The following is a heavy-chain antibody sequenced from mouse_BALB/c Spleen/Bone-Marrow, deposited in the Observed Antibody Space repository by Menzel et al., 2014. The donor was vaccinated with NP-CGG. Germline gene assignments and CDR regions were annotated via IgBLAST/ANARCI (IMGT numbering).Heavy chain of an antibody. CDR3: ARRGNWDARRSFDV. D-gene: IGHD4-1*01. V-gene: IGHV5-6*01. J-gene: IGHJ1*01. CDR1: GFTFSSYG. Sequence: EVQLVESGGDLVKPGGSLKLSCAASGFTFSSYGMSWVRQTPDKRLEWVATINSGGSHIYYPDSVKGRFTISRDNAQNTLYLQMNSPKSEDTAMYYCARRGNWDARRSFDVWGAGTTVTVSS. CDR2: INSGGSHI.